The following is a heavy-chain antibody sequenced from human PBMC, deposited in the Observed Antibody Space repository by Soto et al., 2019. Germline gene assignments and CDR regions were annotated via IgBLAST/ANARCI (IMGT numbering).Heavy chain of an antibody. J-gene: IGHJ2*01. V-gene: IGHV2-5*02. Sequence: QITLKESGPTLVKPTQTLTLTCTFSGFSLSTSGVGVGWIRQPPGKALEWLALIYWDDDKRYSPSLKSRLTITKDTSNNQVVLTMTTMDPVDTATYYCAHRLVTANFDLWGRGTLVTVSS. CDR3: AHRLVTANFDL. CDR2: IYWDDDK. CDR1: GFSLSTSGVG. D-gene: IGHD2-21*02.